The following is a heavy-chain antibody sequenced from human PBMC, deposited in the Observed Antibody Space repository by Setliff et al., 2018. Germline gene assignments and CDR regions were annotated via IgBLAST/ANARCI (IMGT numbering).Heavy chain of an antibody. CDR1: GSTFTSYG. CDR2: ISAYNGNT. Sequence: SVKVSCKASGSTFTSYGISWVRQAPGQGLEWMGWISAYNGNTNYAQKLQGRVTMTTDTSTSTAYMELRSLRSDDTAVYYCARDTPNYYDSSGYYLGGIVIYYYYYYMDVWGKGTTVTAP. CDR3: ARDTPNYYDSSGYYLGGIVIYYYYYYMDV. J-gene: IGHJ6*03. D-gene: IGHD3-22*01. V-gene: IGHV1-18*01.